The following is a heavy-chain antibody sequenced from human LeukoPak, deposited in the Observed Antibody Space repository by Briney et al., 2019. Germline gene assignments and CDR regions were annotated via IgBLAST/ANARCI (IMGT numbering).Heavy chain of an antibody. Sequence: SETLSLTCAVYGGSFSGYYWSWIRQPPGKGLEWIGEINHSGSTNYNPSLKSRVTISVDTSKNQFSLKLSSVTAADTAVYYCARGAVNYGGYTDYWGQGTLVTVSS. CDR3: ARGAVNYGGYTDY. J-gene: IGHJ4*02. CDR2: INHSGST. V-gene: IGHV4-34*01. D-gene: IGHD4-17*01. CDR1: GGSFSGYY.